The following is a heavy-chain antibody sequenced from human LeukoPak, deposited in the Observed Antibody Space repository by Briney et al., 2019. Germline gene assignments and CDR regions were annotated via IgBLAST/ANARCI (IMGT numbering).Heavy chain of an antibody. J-gene: IGHJ2*01. Sequence: SETLSLTCTVSGGSISSSSYYWGWIRQPPGKGLEWIGSIYYSGSTYYNPSLKSRVTISVDTSKNQFSLKLSSVTAADTAVYYCARCLNWGRLPFDLWGRGTLVTVSS. D-gene: IGHD7-27*01. CDR3: ARCLNWGRLPFDL. V-gene: IGHV4-39*07. CDR2: IYYSGST. CDR1: GGSISSSSYY.